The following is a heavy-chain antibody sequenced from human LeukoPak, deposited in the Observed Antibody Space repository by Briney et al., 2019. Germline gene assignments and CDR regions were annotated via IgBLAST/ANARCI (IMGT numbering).Heavy chain of an antibody. Sequence: ASVKVSFKASGYTFTGYYMHWVRQAPGQGLEWMGWINPNSGGTNYAQKFLGRVTMTRDTSISTAYMELSRLTSDDTATYYCARVGDDSSGYPTLWGQGSLVTVSS. V-gene: IGHV1-2*02. CDR3: ARVGDDSSGYPTL. CDR2: INPNSGGT. J-gene: IGHJ4*02. D-gene: IGHD3-22*01. CDR1: GYTFTGYY.